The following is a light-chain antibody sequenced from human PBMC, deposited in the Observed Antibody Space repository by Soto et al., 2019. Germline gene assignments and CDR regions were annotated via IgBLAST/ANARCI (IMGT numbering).Light chain of an antibody. CDR1: QSVSSSY. J-gene: IGKJ3*01. V-gene: IGKV3-20*01. CDR2: GAS. CDR3: QQYGSSPFT. Sequence: EIVLTQSPGTLSLSSGERATLSCRASQSVSSSYLAWYQQKPGQAPRLLIYGASIRATGIPKRFSGSASGTNFTLTISSLEPENFAVFYCQQYGSSPFTFGPGTKVDIK.